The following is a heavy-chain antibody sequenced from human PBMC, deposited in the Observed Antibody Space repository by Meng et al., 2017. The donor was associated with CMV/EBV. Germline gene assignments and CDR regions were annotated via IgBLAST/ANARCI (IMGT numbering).Heavy chain of an antibody. V-gene: IGHV4-39*07. Sequence: GSLRLSCTVSGGSISSSSYYWGWIRQPPGKGLEWIGSIYYSGCTYYNPSLKSRVTISVDTSKNQFSLKLSSVTAADTAVYYCARTNGPWTAMADYWGQGTLVTVSS. J-gene: IGHJ4*02. CDR1: GGSISSSSYY. D-gene: IGHD5-18*01. CDR3: ARTNGPWTAMADY. CDR2: IYYSGCT.